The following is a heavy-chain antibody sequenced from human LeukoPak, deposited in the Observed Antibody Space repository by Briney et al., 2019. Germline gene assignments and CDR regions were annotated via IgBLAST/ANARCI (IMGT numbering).Heavy chain of an antibody. V-gene: IGHV3-15*01. CDR1: GFTFSNAW. J-gene: IGHJ4*02. CDR2: IKSKTDGGTT. D-gene: IGHD5-18*01. CDR3: TTSDTAMVNYFDY. Sequence: GGSLRLSCAASGFTFSNAWMNWVRQAPGKGLEWVGRIKSKTDGGTTDYAAPVKGRFTISRDDSKNTLYLQMNSLKTEDTAVYYCTTSDTAMVNYFDYWGQGTLVTVSS.